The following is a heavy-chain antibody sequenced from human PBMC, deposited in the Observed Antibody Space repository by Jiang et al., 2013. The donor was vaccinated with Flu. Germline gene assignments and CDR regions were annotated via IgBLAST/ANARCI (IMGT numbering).Heavy chain of an antibody. Sequence: EWMGWISTSNGNAIYAQKFQGRVTMTTDTSTTTAYMEMRSLTSDDTAVFYCARSRMTDYWGQGTLVTVSS. CDR3: ARSRMTDY. CDR2: ISTSNGNA. V-gene: IGHV1-18*01. J-gene: IGHJ4*02.